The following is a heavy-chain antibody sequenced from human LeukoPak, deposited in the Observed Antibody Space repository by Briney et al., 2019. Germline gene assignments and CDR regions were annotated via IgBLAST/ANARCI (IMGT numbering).Heavy chain of an antibody. CDR2: INHSGST. CDR1: GGSFSGYY. J-gene: IGHJ4*02. Sequence: SETLSLTXAVYGGSFSGYYWSWIRQTPGKGLEWIGEINHSGSTNYNPSLKSRVTISVDTSKNQFSLKLGSVTAADTAVYYCARRGGYSSSRPRYFDYWGQGTLVTVSS. V-gene: IGHV4-34*01. D-gene: IGHD6-13*01. CDR3: ARRGGYSSSRPRYFDY.